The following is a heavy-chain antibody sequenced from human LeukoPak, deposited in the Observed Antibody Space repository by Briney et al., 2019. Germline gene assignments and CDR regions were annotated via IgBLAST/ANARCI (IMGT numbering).Heavy chain of an antibody. Sequence: SQTLSLTCDISGDSVSNSAVAWNWIRQSPSRGLEWLGRTHYRSKWSSDYAVFVKSRISINPDTSKNQFSLHLNSVTLEDAAVYYCARQTGPLDIWGQGTRVTVSP. CDR3: ARQTGPLDI. CDR2: THYRSKWSS. V-gene: IGHV6-1*01. J-gene: IGHJ3*02. CDR1: GDSVSNSAVA.